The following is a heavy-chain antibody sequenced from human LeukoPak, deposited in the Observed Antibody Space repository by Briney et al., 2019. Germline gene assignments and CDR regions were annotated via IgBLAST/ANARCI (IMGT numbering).Heavy chain of an antibody. CDR1: GFTFSGSG. Sequence: RGSLRLSCVASGFTFSGSGIHWVRQASGKGLEWVGRIRTKTNSYATAYAESVKGRFTISRDDSKNTAYLQMNSLKTEDAAVYYCARWHYHSTGYEDYWGQGTLVTVSS. CDR3: ARWHYHSTGYEDY. D-gene: IGHD3-22*01. CDR2: IRTKTNSYAT. J-gene: IGHJ4*02. V-gene: IGHV3-73*01.